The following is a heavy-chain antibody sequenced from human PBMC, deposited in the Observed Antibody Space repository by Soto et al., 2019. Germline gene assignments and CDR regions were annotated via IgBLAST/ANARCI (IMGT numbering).Heavy chain of an antibody. Sequence: QVQLVQSGAEVKKPGSSVKVSCKASGGTFSSYTISWVRQAPGHGLEWMGRIIPILGIANYAQKFQGRVTITAYTSTSPAHMELSSLRSEATAGDYCARGGTPPSYGMDGWGQGTTVTVSS. D-gene: IGHD1-1*01. J-gene: IGHJ6*02. V-gene: IGHV1-69*02. CDR3: ARGGTPPSYGMDG. CDR1: GGTFSSYT. CDR2: IIPILGIA.